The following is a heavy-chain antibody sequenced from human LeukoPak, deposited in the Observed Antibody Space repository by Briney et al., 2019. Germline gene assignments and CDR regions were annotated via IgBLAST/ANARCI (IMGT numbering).Heavy chain of an antibody. Sequence: GGSLRLSCAASGFTFSSYSMNWVRQAPGKGLEWVSSISSSSSYIYYAGSMKGRFTISRDNAKNSLYLQMNSLRAEDTAVYYCARDFPRDNDAFDIWGQGTMVTVSS. CDR1: GFTFSSYS. CDR3: ARDFPRDNDAFDI. J-gene: IGHJ3*02. V-gene: IGHV3-21*01. CDR2: ISSSSSYI.